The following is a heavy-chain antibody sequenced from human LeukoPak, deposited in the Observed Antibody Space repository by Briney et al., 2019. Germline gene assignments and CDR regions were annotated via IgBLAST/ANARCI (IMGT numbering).Heavy chain of an antibody. Sequence: GGSLRLSCAASGFTFSSYWMSWVRQAPGKGLEWVANIKQAGSEKYYVYSVKGRFTISRDNVQNAMYLQMNSLRAEDTAVYYCARIGVVVVTAIVTIDAFDIWGQGTMVTVSS. D-gene: IGHD2-21*02. J-gene: IGHJ3*02. V-gene: IGHV3-7*01. CDR1: GFTFSSYW. CDR2: IKQAGSEK. CDR3: ARIGVVVVTAIVTIDAFDI.